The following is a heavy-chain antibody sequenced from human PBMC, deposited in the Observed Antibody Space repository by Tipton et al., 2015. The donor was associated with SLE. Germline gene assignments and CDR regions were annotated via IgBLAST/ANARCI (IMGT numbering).Heavy chain of an antibody. CDR1: GGSITNSNYF. V-gene: IGHV4-39*07. CDR2: IYYRGSP. J-gene: IGHJ4*02. CDR3: ASGTLEWSHEPDY. D-gene: IGHD3-3*01. Sequence: TLSLTCSVSGGSITNSNYFWGWIRQPPGKGLEWIGNIYYRGSPYYNPSLKSRVTISVNTSKNQFSLRLSSVTAADTAMFYCASGTLEWSHEPDYWGQGTLVTVSS.